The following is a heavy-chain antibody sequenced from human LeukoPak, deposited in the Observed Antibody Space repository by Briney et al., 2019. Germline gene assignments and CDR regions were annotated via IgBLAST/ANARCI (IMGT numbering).Heavy chain of an antibody. J-gene: IGHJ4*02. CDR1: GYTFTSYG. CDR3: ARAGYGF. Sequence: ASVKVSCKASGYTFTSYGISWVRQAPGQGLEWMGWISAYNGNTKYSQKFQGRVTITRDTSASTAYMELSSLRSEDTAVYYCARAGYGFWGQGSLVTVSS. D-gene: IGHD5-18*01. CDR2: ISAYNGNT. V-gene: IGHV1-18*01.